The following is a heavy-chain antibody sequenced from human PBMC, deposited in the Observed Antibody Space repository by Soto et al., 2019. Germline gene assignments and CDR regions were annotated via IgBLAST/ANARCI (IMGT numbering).Heavy chain of an antibody. CDR1: GGSISSGGYY. CDR3: VSMSITNFGVPTKTYYYGMDV. Sequence: SETLSLSCTVSGGSISSGGYYWSWIRQHPGKGLEWIGYIYYSGSTYYNPSLKSRVTISVDTSKNQFSLKLSSVTAADTAVYYCVSMSITNFGVPTKTYYYGMDVWGQGTTVTVSS. CDR2: IYYSGST. V-gene: IGHV4-31*03. D-gene: IGHD3-3*01. J-gene: IGHJ6*02.